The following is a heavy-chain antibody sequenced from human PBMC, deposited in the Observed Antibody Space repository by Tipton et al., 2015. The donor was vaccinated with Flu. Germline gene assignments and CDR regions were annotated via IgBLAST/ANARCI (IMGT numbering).Heavy chain of an antibody. D-gene: IGHD2-2*01. CDR1: GFTFSSYA. CDR3: ARDRDWYQLLWTADY. V-gene: IGHV3-23*01. CDR2: ISGSGGST. Sequence: SLRLSCAASGFTFSSYAMSWVRQAPGKGLEWVSAISGSGGSTYYADSVKGRFTISRDNSKNTLYLQMNSLRAEDTAVYYCARDRDWYQLLWTADYWGQGTLVTVSS. J-gene: IGHJ4*02.